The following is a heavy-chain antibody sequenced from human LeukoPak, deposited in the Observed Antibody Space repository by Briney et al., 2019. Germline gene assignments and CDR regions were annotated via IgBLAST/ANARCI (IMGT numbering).Heavy chain of an antibody. CDR2: IYYGGST. D-gene: IGHD2-2*01. Sequence: SETLSLTCTVSGGSIGSGGYYWSWIRQHPGKGLERIGYIYYGGSTYYNPSLKSRVTTSVDTSKNQFSPKLSSVTAADTAVYYCARVDDFGSWYAHNAFDIWGQGTMVTVSS. CDR1: GGSIGSGGYY. J-gene: IGHJ3*02. CDR3: ARVDDFGSWYAHNAFDI. V-gene: IGHV4-31*03.